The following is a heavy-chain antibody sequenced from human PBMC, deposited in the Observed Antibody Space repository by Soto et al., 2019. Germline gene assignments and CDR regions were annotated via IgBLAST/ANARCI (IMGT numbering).Heavy chain of an antibody. CDR2: IYYSGST. D-gene: IGHD3-22*01. CDR1: GGSISSGGYY. CDR3: ARAPGPDYYDSSDYWGKVY. V-gene: IGHV4-31*03. J-gene: IGHJ4*02. Sequence: SETLSLTCTVSGGSISSGGYYWSWIRQHPGKGLEWIGYIYYSGSTYYNPSLKSRVTISVDTSKNQFSLKLSSVTAADTAVYYCARAPGPDYYDSSDYWGKVYWGQGTLVTVSS.